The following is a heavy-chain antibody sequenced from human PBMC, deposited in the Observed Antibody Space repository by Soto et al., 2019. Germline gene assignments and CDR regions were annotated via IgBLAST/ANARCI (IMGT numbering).Heavy chain of an antibody. J-gene: IGHJ3*02. CDR1: GFTFSDSA. CDR3: TSYNSVSNPGFDI. CDR2: VRSKTTNFAT. V-gene: IGHV3-73*01. D-gene: IGHD6-19*01. Sequence: PGESLKISCAASGFTFSDSALHWVRQAPGKGLEWVCRVRSKTTNFATAYAASVNGRFTISRDDSKNTAYLQMNSLKTEDTAVYYCTSYNSVSNPGFDIWGQGTMVTVSS.